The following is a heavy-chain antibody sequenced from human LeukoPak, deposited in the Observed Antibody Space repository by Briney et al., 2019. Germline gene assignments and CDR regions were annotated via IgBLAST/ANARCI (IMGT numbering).Heavy chain of an antibody. CDR1: GGTFSSYA. D-gene: IGHD2-21*02. J-gene: IGHJ4*02. CDR3: ARAARGDSNDY. CDR2: IIPILGIA. Sequence: SVKVSCKASGGTFSSYAISWVRQAPGQGLEWMGRIIPILGIANYAQKFQGRVTITADKSTSTAYMELSSLRSEDTAVYYCARAARGDSNDYWGQGTLVTVSS. V-gene: IGHV1-69*04.